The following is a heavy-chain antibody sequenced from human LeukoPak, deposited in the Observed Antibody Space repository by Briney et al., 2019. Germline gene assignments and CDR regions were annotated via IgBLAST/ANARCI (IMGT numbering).Heavy chain of an antibody. CDR3: ARVVVNYYDSSAYGATDY. D-gene: IGHD3-22*01. CDR2: ISFSGSTI. CDR1: GFTFSDYY. V-gene: IGHV3-11*01. J-gene: IGHJ4*02. Sequence: PGGSLRLSCAVSGFTFSDYYMSWIRQAPGKGLEWVSYISFSGSTIYYADSVKGRFTISRDNAKNSLYLQMNSLRAEDTAVYYCARVVVNYYDSSAYGATDYWGQGTLVTVSS.